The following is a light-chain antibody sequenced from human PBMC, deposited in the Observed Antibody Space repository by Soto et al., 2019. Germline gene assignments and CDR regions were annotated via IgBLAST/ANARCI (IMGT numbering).Light chain of an antibody. Sequence: QSVLTQPPSASGTPGQRVTIYCSGSSSNIGSNTVSWFQQLPGRAPKLLLYSNNQRPSGVPDRFSGSKSGTSASLAISGLQSEDEADYYCAAWDDSLNGQVFGGGTKLTVL. CDR3: AAWDDSLNGQV. CDR2: SNN. CDR1: SSNIGSNT. V-gene: IGLV1-44*01. J-gene: IGLJ2*01.